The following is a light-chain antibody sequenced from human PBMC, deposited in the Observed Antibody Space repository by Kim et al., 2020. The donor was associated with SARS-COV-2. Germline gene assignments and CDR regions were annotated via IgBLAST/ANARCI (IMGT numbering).Light chain of an antibody. CDR2: GVS. CDR1: RTISRD. Sequence: VFPGERATRSCRNSRTISRDLAWYQQKPGQAPRLLIYGVSTRATGIPATFTGSGSGTEFTLTISSLQSEDFAVYYCQQYNDWPLTFGGGTKVDIK. CDR3: QQYNDWPLT. J-gene: IGKJ4*01. V-gene: IGKV3-15*01.